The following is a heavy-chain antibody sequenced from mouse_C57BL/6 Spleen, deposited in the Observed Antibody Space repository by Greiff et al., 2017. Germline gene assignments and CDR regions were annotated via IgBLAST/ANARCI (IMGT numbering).Heavy chain of an antibody. Sequence: VQLQQPGAELVKPGASVKMSCKASGYTFTSYWITWVKQRPGQGLEWIGDIYPGSGSTNYNEKFKSKATLTVDTSSSTAYMQLSSLTSEDSAVYYCAGSYYYGSERAMDYWGQGTSVTVSS. CDR3: AGSYYYGSERAMDY. D-gene: IGHD1-1*01. V-gene: IGHV1-55*01. J-gene: IGHJ4*01. CDR2: IYPGSGST. CDR1: GYTFTSYW.